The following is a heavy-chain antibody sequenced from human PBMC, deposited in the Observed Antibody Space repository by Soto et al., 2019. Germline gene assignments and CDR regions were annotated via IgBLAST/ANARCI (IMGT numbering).Heavy chain of an antibody. J-gene: IGHJ4*02. V-gene: IGHV3-30-3*01. CDR2: ISYDGSNK. CDR3: ARSQTVTFDY. D-gene: IGHD4-17*01. CDR1: GFTFSSYA. Sequence: VQLVESGGGVVQPGRSLRLSCAASGFTFSSYAMHWVRQAPGKGLEWVAVISYDGSNKYYADSVKGRFTISRDNSKNTLYLQMNSLRAEDTAVYYCARSQTVTFDYWGQGTLVTVSS.